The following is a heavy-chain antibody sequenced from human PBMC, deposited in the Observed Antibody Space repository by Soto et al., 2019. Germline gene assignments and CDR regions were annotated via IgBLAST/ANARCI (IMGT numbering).Heavy chain of an antibody. Sequence: SPTLSLTCAISGDSVSSDRAAWSWIRQSPSRGLEWLGRTFYRSKWYNDYAVSVKSRITITPDTSKNQFSLQLNSVTPEDTAAYYCARAGEFNEFDYWGQGTLVTVSS. V-gene: IGHV6-1*01. CDR1: GDSVSSDRAA. J-gene: IGHJ4*02. CDR2: TFYRSKWYN. CDR3: ARAGEFNEFDY. D-gene: IGHD3-16*01.